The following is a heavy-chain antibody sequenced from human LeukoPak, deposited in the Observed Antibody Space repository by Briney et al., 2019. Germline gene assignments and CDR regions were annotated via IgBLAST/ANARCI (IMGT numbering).Heavy chain of an antibody. V-gene: IGHV3-43D*04. CDR2: ISWDGGST. CDR1: GFTFYDSS. CDR3: VKDRAAREMATIGLDY. D-gene: IGHD5-24*01. J-gene: IGHJ4*02. Sequence: PGGSLRHSCAASGFTFYDSSMHSVRQAPGKGLEWVSLISWDGGSTYYADSVKGRFTISRDNTKNSLYLQMNSLRAEDTALDYCVKDRAAREMATIGLDYWGQGTLVTVSS.